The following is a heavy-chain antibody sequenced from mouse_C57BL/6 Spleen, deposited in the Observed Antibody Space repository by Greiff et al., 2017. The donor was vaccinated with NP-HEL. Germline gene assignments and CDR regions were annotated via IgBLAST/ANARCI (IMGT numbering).Heavy chain of an antibody. J-gene: IGHJ2*01. CDR1: GYTFTSYW. CDR2: INPSSGYT. V-gene: IGHV1-7*01. Sequence: LVESGAELAKPGASVKLSCKASGYTFTSYWMHWVKQRPGQGLEWIGYINPSSGYTKYNQKFKDKATLTADKSSSTAYMQLSSLTYEDSAVYYCARGDTTVVATVDYWGQGTTLTVSS. CDR3: ARGDTTVVATVDY. D-gene: IGHD1-1*01.